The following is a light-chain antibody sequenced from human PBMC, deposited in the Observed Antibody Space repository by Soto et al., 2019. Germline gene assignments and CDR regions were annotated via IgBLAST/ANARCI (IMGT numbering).Light chain of an antibody. V-gene: IGLV1-40*01. J-gene: IGLJ1*01. CDR2: ANN. CDR1: SSNIGAGYD. CDR3: QSYDSSLSGYFV. Sequence: QSVLTQPPSVSGAPGQRVTISCTGSSSNIGAGYDVHWYQQLPGTAPKLLIYANNNRPSGVPDRFPGSKSGTSASLAITGLQAEDEADYYCQSYDSSLSGYFVFGTGTKVTV.